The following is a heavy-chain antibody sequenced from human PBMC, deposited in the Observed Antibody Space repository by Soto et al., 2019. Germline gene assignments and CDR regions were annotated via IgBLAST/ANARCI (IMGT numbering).Heavy chain of an antibody. CDR1: GFTFTSYW. Sequence: ESLKISCKGSGFTFTSYWIAWVRQMPGKGLEWMGRIDPSDSYTNYSPSFQGHVTIPADKSISTAYLQWSSLKASDTAMYYCARPGTYYYGMDVWGQGTTVTVSS. CDR2: IDPSDSYT. CDR3: ARPGTYYYGMDV. J-gene: IGHJ6*02. V-gene: IGHV5-10-1*01.